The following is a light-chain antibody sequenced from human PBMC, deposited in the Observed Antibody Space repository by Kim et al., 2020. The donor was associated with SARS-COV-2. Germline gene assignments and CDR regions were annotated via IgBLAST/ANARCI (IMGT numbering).Light chain of an antibody. CDR3: QQYYSTPYT. V-gene: IGKV4-1*01. Sequence: MATINCNSSQSVLYSSNNQNYLAWYQQKPGQPPKLLIYWASTREYGVPDRFSGSGSGTDFTLTISSLQAEDVAVYYCQQYYSTPYTFGQGTKLEI. CDR2: WAS. CDR1: QSVLYSSNNQNY. J-gene: IGKJ2*01.